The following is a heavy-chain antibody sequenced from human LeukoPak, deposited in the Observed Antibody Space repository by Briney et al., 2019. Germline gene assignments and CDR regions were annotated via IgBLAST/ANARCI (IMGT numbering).Heavy chain of an antibody. CDR3: AKGYGDLYYFDY. Sequence: GGSLRLSCAASGFTFSSYGLHWVRQAPGKGLEGVAVIWYDGSNKYYADSVKGRFTISRDNSKNSPYLQMNRRRAEDTAVYYCAKGYGDLYYFDYWGQGTLVTVSS. D-gene: IGHD4-17*01. V-gene: IGHV3-33*06. J-gene: IGHJ4*02. CDR1: GFTFSSYG. CDR2: IWYDGSNK.